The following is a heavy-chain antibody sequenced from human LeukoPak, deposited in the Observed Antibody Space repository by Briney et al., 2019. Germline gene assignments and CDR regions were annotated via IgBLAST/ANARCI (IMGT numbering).Heavy chain of an antibody. V-gene: IGHV4-4*07. CDR3: ARGQWLVKVFDY. CDR1: GGSISSYY. CDR2: IHTSGST. D-gene: IGHD6-19*01. J-gene: IGHJ4*02. Sequence: SETLSLTCTVSGGSISSYYWSWIRQPAGKGLEWIGRIHTSGSTNYNPSLKSRVTISVDTSKNQFSLKLSSVTAADTAVYYCARGQWLVKVFDYWGQGTLVTVSS.